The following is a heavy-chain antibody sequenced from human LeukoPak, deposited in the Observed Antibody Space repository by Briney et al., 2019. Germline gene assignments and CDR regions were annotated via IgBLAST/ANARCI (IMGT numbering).Heavy chain of an antibody. V-gene: IGHV3-11*01. Sequence: GGSLRLSCAASGFTFSDYYMSWIRQAPGKGLEWVSYISSSGSTIYYADSVKGRFTISRDNAKNSLYLQMNSLRAEDTAVYYCARKYYYDSSGYYYGWFDPWGQGTLVTVSS. CDR1: GFTFSDYY. J-gene: IGHJ5*02. D-gene: IGHD3-22*01. CDR3: ARKYYYDSSGYYYGWFDP. CDR2: ISSSGSTI.